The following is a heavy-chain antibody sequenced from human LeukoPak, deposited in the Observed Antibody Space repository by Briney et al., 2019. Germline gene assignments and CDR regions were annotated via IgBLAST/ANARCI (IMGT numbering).Heavy chain of an antibody. Sequence: ASVKVSCKASGYTFTTYYMHWVGQAPGQGLDWMGIINPSSGSTSHAQKFQGRVTLTRDTSTTTVYMELSSLRSEDTAVYYCARGEGSYYYALDVWGQGTTVTVSS. V-gene: IGHV1-46*01. J-gene: IGHJ6*02. D-gene: IGHD2-21*01. CDR1: GYTFTTYY. CDR3: ARGEGSYYYALDV. CDR2: INPSSGST.